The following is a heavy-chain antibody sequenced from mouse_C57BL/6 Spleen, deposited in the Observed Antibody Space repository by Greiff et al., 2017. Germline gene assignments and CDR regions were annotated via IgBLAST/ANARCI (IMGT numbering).Heavy chain of an antibody. CDR2: IDPSDSST. V-gene: IGHV1-69*02. Sequence: VQLQQPGAELVKPGASVKLSCKASGYTFTSYWMHWVKQRPGQGLEWIGEIDPSDSSTNYNQKFKGKATLTVDKSSSTAYMQLSSLTSEDSAVYYWARLVYYGDYGWYFDVWGTGTTVTVSS. D-gene: IGHD2-13*01. CDR3: ARLVYYGDYGWYFDV. J-gene: IGHJ1*03. CDR1: GYTFTSYW.